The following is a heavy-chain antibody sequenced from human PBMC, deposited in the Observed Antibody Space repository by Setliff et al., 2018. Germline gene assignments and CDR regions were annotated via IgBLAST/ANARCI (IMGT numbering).Heavy chain of an antibody. Sequence: GSVQVSCKTSGYTFNDYGITWVRQVPGQGLEWMGWITSATGKTYSAEKFQDRVALTTDTSTSTAYLELRSLGSDDTGVYYCSRLVRFCTKTACQRLSGGEFWGQGTLVTVSS. J-gene: IGHJ4*02. CDR1: GYTFNDYG. CDR2: ITSATGKT. V-gene: IGHV1-18*01. CDR3: SRLVRFCTKTACQRLSGGEF. D-gene: IGHD3-3*01.